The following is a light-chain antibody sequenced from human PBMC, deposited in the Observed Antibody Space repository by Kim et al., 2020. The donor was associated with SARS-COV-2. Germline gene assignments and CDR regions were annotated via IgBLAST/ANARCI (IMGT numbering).Light chain of an antibody. V-gene: IGKV4-1*01. CDR1: QTVLYNSNNKNY. CDR2: WAS. J-gene: IGKJ2*03. CDR3: QQYYSTPPS. Sequence: RATIKCKSSQTVLYNSNNKNYIAGYQQKPGQAPKLLIYWASIGESGVSDGFSGSGSETDFTLTISSLQAEDVAVYYCQQYYSTPPSFGQGTKLEI.